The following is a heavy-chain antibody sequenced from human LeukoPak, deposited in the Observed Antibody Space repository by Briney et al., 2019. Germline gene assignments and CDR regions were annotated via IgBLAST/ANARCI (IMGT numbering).Heavy chain of an antibody. V-gene: IGHV4-39*07. CDR1: GGSISSGTYY. CDR2: INHSGST. CDR3: ARGLGKWLTRSSRAEGYFDY. D-gene: IGHD5-12*01. Sequence: SETLSLTCTVSGGSISSGTYYWNWIRQPPGKGLEWIGEINHSGSTNYNPSLKSRVTISVDTSKNQFSLKLSSVTAADTAVYYCARGLGKWLTRSSRAEGYFDYWGQGTLVTVSS. J-gene: IGHJ4*02.